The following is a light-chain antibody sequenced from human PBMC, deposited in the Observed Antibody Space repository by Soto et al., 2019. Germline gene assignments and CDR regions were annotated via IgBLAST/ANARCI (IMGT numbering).Light chain of an antibody. CDR2: DAS. V-gene: IGKV3-20*01. Sequence: EIVLAQSPATLSLSPGEGATLSCRASQSVSSHLAWYQQKPGQAPRLLSYDASNRATGIPDRFSGRGSGTDFTLTISRLEPEDFAVYYCQQYGSSPPSSTFGQGTKVDNK. CDR3: QQYGSSPPSST. J-gene: IGKJ1*01. CDR1: QSVSSH.